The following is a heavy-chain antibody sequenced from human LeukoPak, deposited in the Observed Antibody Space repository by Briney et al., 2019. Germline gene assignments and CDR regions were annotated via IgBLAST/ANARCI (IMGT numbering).Heavy chain of an antibody. D-gene: IGHD6-19*01. V-gene: IGHV4-59*08. CDR2: AYDTGST. Sequence: PSEPLSLTCAVSGDSISSYYWSWLRQPPGKGLEWVGRAYDTGSTCDSPSLKDRVTISIDTSKNQFSVNLNSVTAADTAVYFCARIVGSEGYSSGWYDYWGPGILVTVSS. J-gene: IGHJ4*02. CDR1: GDSISSYY. CDR3: ARIVGSEGYSSGWYDY.